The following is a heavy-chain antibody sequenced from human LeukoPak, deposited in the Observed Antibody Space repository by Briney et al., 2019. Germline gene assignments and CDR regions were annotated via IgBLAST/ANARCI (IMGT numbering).Heavy chain of an antibody. CDR3: ARDAGELLWFGELLWGYYYYYYGMDV. J-gene: IGHJ6*02. CDR1: GYTFTSYG. CDR2: ISAYNGNT. V-gene: IGHV1-18*01. D-gene: IGHD3-10*01. Sequence: ASVKVSCKASGYTFTSYGISWVRQAPGQGLEWMGWISAYNGNTNYAQKLQGRVTMTTDTPTSTAYMELRSLRSDDTAVYYCARDAGELLWFGELLWGYYYYYYGMDVWGQGTTVTVSS.